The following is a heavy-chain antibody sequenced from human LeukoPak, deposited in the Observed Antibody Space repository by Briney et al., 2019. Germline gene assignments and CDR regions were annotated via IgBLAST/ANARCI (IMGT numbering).Heavy chain of an antibody. V-gene: IGHV1-69*13. CDR3: ARNHDSSGYFEYFDY. CDR2: IIPIFGTA. D-gene: IGHD3-22*01. Sequence: ASVKVSCKASGGTFSSYAISWVRQAPGQGLEWMGGIIPIFGTANYAQKFQGRVTITAGESTSTAYMELSSLRSEDTAVYYCARNHDSSGYFEYFDYWGQGTLVTVSS. J-gene: IGHJ4*02. CDR1: GGTFSSYA.